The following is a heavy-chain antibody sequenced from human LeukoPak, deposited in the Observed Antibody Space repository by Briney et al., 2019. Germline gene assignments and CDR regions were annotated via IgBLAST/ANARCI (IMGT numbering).Heavy chain of an antibody. Sequence: PSETLSLTCTVSGDSISSGSYFWSWIRQPAGKGLEWVGRIYSSGNTNYNPSLKSRLTMSVDTSKNQFSLKLSSVTAADTAVYYCASRKLGNDYWGQGTLVTVSS. CDR1: GDSISSGSYF. V-gene: IGHV4-61*02. CDR3: ASRKLGNDY. D-gene: IGHD7-27*01. CDR2: IYSSGNT. J-gene: IGHJ4*02.